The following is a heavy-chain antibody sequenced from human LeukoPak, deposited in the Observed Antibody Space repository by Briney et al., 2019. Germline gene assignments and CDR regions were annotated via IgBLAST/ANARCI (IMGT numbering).Heavy chain of an antibody. CDR2: ISSSGSTI. J-gene: IGHJ6*03. CDR1: GFTFSDYY. V-gene: IGHV3-11*04. CDR3: ARDDRSGVYYYMDV. Sequence: PGGSLRLSCAASGFTFSDYYMSWIRQAPGKGLEWVSYISSSGSTIYYADSVKGRFTISRDNAKNSLYLQMNSLRAEDTAVYYCARDDRSGVYYYMDVWGKGTTVTVS.